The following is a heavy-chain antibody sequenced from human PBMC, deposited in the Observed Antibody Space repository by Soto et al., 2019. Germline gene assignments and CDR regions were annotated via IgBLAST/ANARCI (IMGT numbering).Heavy chain of an antibody. CDR3: AHGTFGGIIVAGAMDV. J-gene: IGHJ6*02. D-gene: IGHD3-16*02. Sequence: GASVKVSCKASGYTFTSYGISWVRQAPGQGLEWMGWISAYNGNTNYAQKLQGRVTMTTDTSTSTAYMELRSLRSDDTATYYCAHGTFGGIIVAGAMDVWGQGTTVTVSS. CDR1: GYTFTSYG. CDR2: ISAYNGNT. V-gene: IGHV1-18*04.